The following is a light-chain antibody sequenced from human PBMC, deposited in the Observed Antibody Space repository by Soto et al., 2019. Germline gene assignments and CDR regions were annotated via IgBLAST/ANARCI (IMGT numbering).Light chain of an antibody. V-gene: IGKV1-5*03. J-gene: IGKJ1*01. Sequence: DIQMTQSPSTLSGSVGDRVTITCRASQTISSWLAWYQQKPGKAPKLLIYKATTLKSGVPSKFSGSGSGTEFTLTISSMQPDDFAAYFCQPYNRYSEAFCQGTKVELK. CDR3: QPYNRYSEA. CDR2: KAT. CDR1: QTISSW.